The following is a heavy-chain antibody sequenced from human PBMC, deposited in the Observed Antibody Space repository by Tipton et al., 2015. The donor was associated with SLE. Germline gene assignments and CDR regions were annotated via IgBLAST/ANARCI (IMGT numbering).Heavy chain of an antibody. CDR3: TRDSAWNEKTDY. D-gene: IGHD1-1*01. CDR1: GFTFSSYA. Sequence: SLRLSCAASGFTFSSYAMSWVRQAPGKGLEWVGVIRAVGYGGTAQYAASVKGRFTISRDESKSIVYLQMNSLQTEDTAIYYCTRDSAWNEKTDYWGQGTLVTVSS. CDR2: IRAVGYGGTA. J-gene: IGHJ4*02. V-gene: IGHV3-49*04.